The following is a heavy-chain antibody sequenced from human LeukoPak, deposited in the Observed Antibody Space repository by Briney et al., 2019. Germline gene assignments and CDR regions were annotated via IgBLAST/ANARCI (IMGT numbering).Heavy chain of an antibody. CDR1: GFTINSNY. Sequence: GGSLRLSCAASGFTINSNYMTWVRQAPGKGLEWVSIIYSGGRTSYADSVKGRFTISRDNSKNTLYLQMNSLRAEDTAVYYCASWPGGWYGEDSWGQGTLVTVSS. CDR2: IYSGGRT. CDR3: ASWPGGWYGEDS. J-gene: IGHJ4*02. V-gene: IGHV3-53*01. D-gene: IGHD6-19*01.